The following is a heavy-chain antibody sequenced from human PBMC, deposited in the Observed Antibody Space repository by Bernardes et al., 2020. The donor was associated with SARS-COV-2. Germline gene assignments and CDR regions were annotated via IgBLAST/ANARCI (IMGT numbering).Heavy chain of an antibody. Sequence: GESLQISCKASGYSFSNYWIGWVRQMPGNGLEWMGIIYPRDSDTRYSPSFQGQVTISADKSISTAYLQWSSLKASDTAMYYCAKYRVYGDYYYGMDVWGQGTTVTVSS. D-gene: IGHD4-17*01. J-gene: IGHJ6*02. CDR1: GYSFSNYW. CDR3: AKYRVYGDYYYGMDV. V-gene: IGHV5-51*01. CDR2: IYPRDSDT.